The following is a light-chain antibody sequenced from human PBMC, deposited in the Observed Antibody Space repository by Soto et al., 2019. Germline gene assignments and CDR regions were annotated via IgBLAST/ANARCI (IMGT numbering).Light chain of an antibody. J-gene: IGKJ1*01. CDR1: QSISSY. CDR2: AAS. V-gene: IGKV1-39*01. CDR3: QQSYSTPWT. Sequence: DIQMTQSPSSLSASVGDRVTITCRASQSISSYLNWYQQKPGKAPKLLIYAASSLQSGVPSRFSGSVSGTDFTLTSSSLQPEDFATYYCQQSYSTPWTFGQRTKVEIK.